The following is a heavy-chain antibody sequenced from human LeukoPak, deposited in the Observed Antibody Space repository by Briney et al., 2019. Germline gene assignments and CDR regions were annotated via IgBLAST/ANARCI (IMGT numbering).Heavy chain of an antibody. D-gene: IGHD3-22*01. J-gene: IGHJ5*02. CDR2: INSDGINT. CDR1: GFTFSNYW. V-gene: IGHV3-74*01. Sequence: GGSLRLSCAASGFTFSNYWMHWVRQAPGKGLVWISRINSDGINTSYADSVKGRFTISRDNAKNTLNLQMNSLRAEDTAVYYCARDLGQYYDTSDNWFDPWGQGTLVTVSS. CDR3: ARDLGQYYDTSDNWFDP.